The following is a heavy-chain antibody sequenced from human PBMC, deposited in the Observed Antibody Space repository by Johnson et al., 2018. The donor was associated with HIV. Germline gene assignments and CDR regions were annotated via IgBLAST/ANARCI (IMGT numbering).Heavy chain of an antibody. Sequence: VQLVESGGGLIQPGGSLRLSCAASGFTVSSNYMSWVRQATGKGLEWVSLIYSGGSTYYADSVKGRFTISRDDSRNTLHLQMNSLRAEDTAVYYCARESNGDYVAFDIWGQGTMVTVSS. CDR1: GFTVSSNY. J-gene: IGHJ3*02. D-gene: IGHD4-17*01. CDR3: ARESNGDYVAFDI. CDR2: IYSGGST. V-gene: IGHV3-53*01.